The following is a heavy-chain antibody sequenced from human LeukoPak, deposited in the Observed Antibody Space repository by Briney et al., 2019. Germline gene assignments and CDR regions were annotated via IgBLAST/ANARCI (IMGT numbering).Heavy chain of an antibody. Sequence: PGRSLRLSCAASGFTFSSYWMHWVRQAPGKGLVWVSRINSDGSSTSYADSVKGRFTISRDNAKNTLYLQMNSLRAEDTAVYYCARAPIVTAAGHFFDYWGQGTLVTVSS. J-gene: IGHJ4*02. CDR2: INSDGSST. CDR1: GFTFSSYW. V-gene: IGHV3-74*01. D-gene: IGHD6-13*01. CDR3: ARAPIVTAAGHFFDY.